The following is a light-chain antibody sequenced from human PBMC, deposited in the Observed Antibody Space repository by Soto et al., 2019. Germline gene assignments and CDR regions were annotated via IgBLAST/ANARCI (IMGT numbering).Light chain of an antibody. V-gene: IGLV2-14*01. J-gene: IGLJ1*01. CDR1: SSDVGGYNY. CDR2: DVS. CDR3: NSYTSSSTPYV. Sequence: QSVLTQPASVSGSPGQSITISCTGTSSDVGGYNYVSWYQQHPGKAPKLMIYDVSNRPSGVSNRFSGSKSANTASLTISGLQAEDEADYYCNSYTSSSTPYVFGSGTKLTVL.